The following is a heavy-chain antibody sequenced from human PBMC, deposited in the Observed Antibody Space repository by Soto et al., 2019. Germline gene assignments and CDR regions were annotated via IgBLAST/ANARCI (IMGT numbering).Heavy chain of an antibody. J-gene: IGHJ3*02. CDR3: ARDLATVTARDAFDI. D-gene: IGHD4-17*01. Sequence: QVQLQESGPGLVKPSETLSLTCTVSGGSISSYYWSWIRQPAGKGLEWIGRIYTSGSTNYNPSLKSRVTMSVETSKNQFSLKLSSVTAADTAVYYCARDLATVTARDAFDIWGQGTMVTVSS. CDR1: GGSISSYY. V-gene: IGHV4-4*07. CDR2: IYTSGST.